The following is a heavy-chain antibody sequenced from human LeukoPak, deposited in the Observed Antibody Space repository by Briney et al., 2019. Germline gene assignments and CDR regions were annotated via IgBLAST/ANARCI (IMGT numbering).Heavy chain of an antibody. D-gene: IGHD3-22*01. Sequence: ASVKVSCKASGYPFTTYTMNWVRQAPGQGLEWMGWINTNTGSPTYAQAFTGRFVFSLDTSVSTAFLQINSLRAEDTAVYFCARAETVWASDYDNNGYYDYWGQGILVTVSS. CDR2: INTNTGSP. CDR3: ARAETVWASDYDNNGYYDY. J-gene: IGHJ4*02. V-gene: IGHV7-4-1*02. CDR1: GYPFTTYT.